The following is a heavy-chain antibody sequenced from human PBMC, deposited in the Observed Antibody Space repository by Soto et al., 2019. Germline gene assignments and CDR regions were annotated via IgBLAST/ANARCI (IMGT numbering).Heavy chain of an antibody. J-gene: IGHJ4*02. CDR3: ARHLRATPFEF. CDR2: IYPGDSDT. D-gene: IGHD2-15*01. CDR1: GYDLNTNW. V-gene: IGHV5-51*01. Sequence: PGESLKIPCRGSGYDLNTNWFGWVRHMPGKGLEWMGIIYPGDSDTRYSPSFQGQVTISVDKSISTAYLQWSSLKASDTAMYYCARHLRATPFEFWGQGTLVTVSS.